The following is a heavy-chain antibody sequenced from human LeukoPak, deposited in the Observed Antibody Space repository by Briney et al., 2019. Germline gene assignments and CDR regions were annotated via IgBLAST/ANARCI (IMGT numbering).Heavy chain of an antibody. D-gene: IGHD3-22*01. CDR2: IYYSGNT. Sequence: PSETLSLTCTVSGGSISSSHWSWIRQPPGKRLEWIGYIYYSGNTNYNPSLQSRVTISVDTSKNQFSLNLNSVTAADTAVYYCERGYYDSSGYSNTFDIWGQGTMVTVSS. V-gene: IGHV4-59*01. J-gene: IGHJ3*02. CDR1: GGSISSSH. CDR3: ERGYYDSSGYSNTFDI.